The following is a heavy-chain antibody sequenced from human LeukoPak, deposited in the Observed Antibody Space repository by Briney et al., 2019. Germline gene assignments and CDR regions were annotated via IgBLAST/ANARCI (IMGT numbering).Heavy chain of an antibody. V-gene: IGHV3-7*01. Sequence: GGSLRLSCAASGFTFTSYWMSWVRQAPGKGPEWVANIRQDGSEKYYVDSVRGRFTISRDNARSSMFLQMNSLRAEDTAMYYCSRDYWDYGDYFSDYWGQGTLVTVSS. J-gene: IGHJ4*02. CDR3: SRDYWDYGDYFSDY. CDR2: IRQDGSEK. CDR1: GFTFTSYW. D-gene: IGHD4-17*01.